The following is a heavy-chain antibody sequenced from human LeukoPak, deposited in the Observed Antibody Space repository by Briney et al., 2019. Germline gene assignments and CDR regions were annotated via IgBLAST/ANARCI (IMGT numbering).Heavy chain of an antibody. CDR3: ARGYRWDNMDV. CDR2: IIPIFGTA. Sequence: ASVTVSCKASGGTFSSYAISWVRQPPGQGLEWMGGIIPIFGTANYAQKFQGRVTITADESTSTAYMELSSLRSEDTAVYYCARGYRWDNMDVWGKGTTVTVSS. V-gene: IGHV1-69*13. D-gene: IGHD1-14*01. CDR1: GGTFSSYA. J-gene: IGHJ6*03.